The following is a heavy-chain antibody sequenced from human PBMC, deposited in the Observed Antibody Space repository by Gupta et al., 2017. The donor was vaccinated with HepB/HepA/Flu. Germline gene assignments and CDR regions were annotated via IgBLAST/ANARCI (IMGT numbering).Heavy chain of an antibody. V-gene: IGHV3-48*03. CDR1: GFTFSRYE. Sequence: EVQLVESGGGLGQPGGSLRLSCAASGFTFSRYEMNWVRQAPGKGLEWLSYIGGSSNTIYYADSVKGRFTISRDNAKNSLYLQMHSLRADDTAVYYCARELSSYGILTDEYYLYYGMDVWGQGTTVTVSS. D-gene: IGHD3-9*01. J-gene: IGHJ6*02. CDR3: ARELSSYGILTDEYYLYYGMDV. CDR2: IGGSSNTI.